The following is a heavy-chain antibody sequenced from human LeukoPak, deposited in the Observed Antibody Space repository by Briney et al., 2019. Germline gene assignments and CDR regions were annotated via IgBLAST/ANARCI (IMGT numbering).Heavy chain of an antibody. CDR1: GYAFTAYD. CDR3: AQDKYSPFDY. Sequence: EASVKVSCKASGYAFTAYDIHWVRQAPGQGLEWTGCIHPNSGGTNYARKFQGRVTLIRDTSISTAYMELSSLRAEDTAVYYCAQDKYSPFDYWGQGTLVTVSS. J-gene: IGHJ4*02. CDR2: IHPNSGGT. V-gene: IGHV1-2*02. D-gene: IGHD5-18*01.